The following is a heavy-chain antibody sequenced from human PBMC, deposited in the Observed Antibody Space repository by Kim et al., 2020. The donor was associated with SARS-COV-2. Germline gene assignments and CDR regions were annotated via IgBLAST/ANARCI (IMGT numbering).Heavy chain of an antibody. CDR2: INAGNGNT. CDR3: ARDRPAAPYYYYGMDV. J-gene: IGHJ6*02. CDR1: GYTFTSYA. Sequence: ASVKVSCKASGYTFTSYAMHWVRQAPGQRLEWMGWINAGNGNTKYSQKFQGRVTITRDTSASTAYMELSSLRSEDTAVYYCARDRPAAPYYYYGMDVWGQGTTVTVSS. V-gene: IGHV1-3*01. D-gene: IGHD2-2*01.